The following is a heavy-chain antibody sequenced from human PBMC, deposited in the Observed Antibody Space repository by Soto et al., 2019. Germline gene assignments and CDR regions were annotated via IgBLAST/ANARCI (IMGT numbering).Heavy chain of an antibody. CDR3: AKDQAYSSSWYSNFDY. CDR2: ISSSSSYI. V-gene: IGHV3-21*01. CDR1: GFTFSSYS. Sequence: GGSLRLSCAASGFTFSSYSMNWVRQAPGKGLEWVSSISSSSSYIYYADSVKGRFTISRDNAKNSLYLQMNSLRAEDTAVYYCAKDQAYSSSWYSNFDYWGQGTLVTVSS. J-gene: IGHJ4*02. D-gene: IGHD6-13*01.